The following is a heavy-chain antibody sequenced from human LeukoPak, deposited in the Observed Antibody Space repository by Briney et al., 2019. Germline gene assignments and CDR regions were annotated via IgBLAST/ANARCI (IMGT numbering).Heavy chain of an antibody. J-gene: IGHJ5*02. D-gene: IGHD2-15*01. CDR3: ARDREGYCSGGSCLNWFDP. Sequence: SQSLSLTCTVSGGSISSGDYYWSWIRQPPGIGLEWIGYIYYSGSTYYNPSLKSQVTISVDTSKNQFSLKLSSVTVADTAVYYCARDREGYCSGGSCLNWFDPWGQGTLVTVSS. V-gene: IGHV4-30-4*01. CDR1: GGSISSGDYY. CDR2: IYYSGST.